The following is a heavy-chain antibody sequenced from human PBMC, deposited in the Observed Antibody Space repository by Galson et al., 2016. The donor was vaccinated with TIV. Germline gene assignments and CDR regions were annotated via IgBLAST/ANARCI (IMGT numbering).Heavy chain of an antibody. CDR1: GGSIITKSYY. CDR2: VYDNGNA. J-gene: IGHJ5*02. CDR3: ARERTPPGPDNDTGYDP. V-gene: IGHV4-39*07. D-gene: IGHD3-22*01. Sequence: ETLSLTCIVSGGSIITKSYYWGWIRQPPGKGLEWIGIVYDNGNAYYNPSLKSRVTISVDTSKNQFSLKLTSVTAADTAVYYCARERTPPGPDNDTGYDPWGHGILVTVSS.